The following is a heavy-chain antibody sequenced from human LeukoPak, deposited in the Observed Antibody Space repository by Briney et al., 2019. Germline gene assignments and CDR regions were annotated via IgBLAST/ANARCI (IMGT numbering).Heavy chain of an antibody. CDR1: GFTFSSYA. V-gene: IGHV3-23*01. D-gene: IGHD3-10*01. J-gene: IGHJ4*02. CDR2: ISGSGGST. Sequence: RTGGSLRLSCAASGFTFSSYAMSWVRQAPGKGLEWVSAISGSGGSTYYADSVKGRFTISRDNSKNTLYLQMNSLRAEDTAVYYCAKDLNFGGSGSSTKNFDYWGQGTLVTVSS. CDR3: AKDLNFGGSGSSTKNFDY.